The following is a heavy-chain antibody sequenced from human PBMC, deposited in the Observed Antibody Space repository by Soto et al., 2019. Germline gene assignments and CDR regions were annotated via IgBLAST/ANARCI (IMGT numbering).Heavy chain of an antibody. Sequence: QITLKESGPTLVKPTQTLTLTCTFSGFSLSTSGVGVGWIRQPPGKALEWLALIYWDDDKRYSPSLKSRLTITKDTSKNQVVLTMTNMDPVDTATYYCARLYSYPVLFEYWGQGTLVTVSS. J-gene: IGHJ4*02. D-gene: IGHD5-18*01. CDR2: IYWDDDK. V-gene: IGHV2-5*02. CDR3: ARLYSYPVLFEY. CDR1: GFSLSTSGVG.